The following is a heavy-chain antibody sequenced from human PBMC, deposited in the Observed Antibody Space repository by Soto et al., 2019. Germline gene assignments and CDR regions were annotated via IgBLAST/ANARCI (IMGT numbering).Heavy chain of an antibody. CDR2: IIPAFGTT. V-gene: IGHV1-69*01. J-gene: IGHJ6*02. D-gene: IGHD2-2*02. Sequence: QVQLVQSGAAVSKPGSSVKVSCKASGGTFGIYAIGWVRQAPGQGLEWMGGIIPAFGTTKNAQKFQDRVDMTADECTNTVYMGLGGLGFDDTAVYYWARVPRQVLYGPTRNGMDVWGQGTTLIVSS. CDR1: GGTFGIYA. CDR3: ARVPRQVLYGPTRNGMDV.